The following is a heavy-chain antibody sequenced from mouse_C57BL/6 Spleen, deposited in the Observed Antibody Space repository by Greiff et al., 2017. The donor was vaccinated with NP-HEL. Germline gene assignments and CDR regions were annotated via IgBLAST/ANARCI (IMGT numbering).Heavy chain of an antibody. D-gene: IGHD1-1*01. Sequence: QVQLQQPGAELVMPGASVKLSFKASGYTFTSYCMHWVKQRPGPGLEWIGEIDPSDSYTNYNQKFTGKSTLTVDKSSSTAYVQLSSLTSEDSAVYDCGGSSSWYFDVWGTGTTVTVSS. CDR2: IDPSDSYT. CDR3: GGSSSWYFDV. V-gene: IGHV1-69*01. CDR1: GYTFTSYC. J-gene: IGHJ1*03.